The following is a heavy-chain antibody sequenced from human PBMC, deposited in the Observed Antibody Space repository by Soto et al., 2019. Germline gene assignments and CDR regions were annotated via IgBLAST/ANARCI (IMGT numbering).Heavy chain of an antibody. V-gene: IGHV1-69*01. CDR1: GGIFSTCV. Sequence: QVRLVQSGAEVKKPGSSVKISCKTSGGIFSTCVFSWVRQAPGQGLEWMGGIIPFLGTPNYAQSFQGRVTITADESTSTAYMELSSLRSEDTAVYYCARGLQSYFGMDVWGQGTTVTVSS. CDR3: ARGLQSYFGMDV. CDR2: IIPFLGTP. J-gene: IGHJ6*02. D-gene: IGHD1-1*01.